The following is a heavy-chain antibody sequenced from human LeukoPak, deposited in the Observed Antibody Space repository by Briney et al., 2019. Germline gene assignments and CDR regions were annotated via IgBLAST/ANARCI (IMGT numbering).Heavy chain of an antibody. CDR1: GGSISSSSYY. J-gene: IGHJ4*02. CDR3: ARRLYDFWSGYYFRGLSGFDY. D-gene: IGHD3-3*01. Sequence: SQTLSLTCTVSGGSISSSSYYWGWIRQPPGKGLEWIGSIYYSGSTYYNPSLKSRVTISVDTSKNQFSLKLSSVTAADTAVYYCARRLYDFWSGYYFRGLSGFDYWGQGTLVTVSS. V-gene: IGHV4-39*01. CDR2: IYYSGST.